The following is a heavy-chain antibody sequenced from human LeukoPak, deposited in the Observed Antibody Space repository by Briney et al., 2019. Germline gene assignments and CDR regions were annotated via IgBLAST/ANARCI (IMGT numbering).Heavy chain of an antibody. CDR3: VRHGGTLGYFDF. D-gene: IGHD1-26*01. CDR2: IYYGGTT. J-gene: IGHJ4*02. V-gene: IGHV4-59*08. CDR1: GHSLSFYY. Sequence: ASETLSLTCTVSGHSLSFYYWSWIRQPPGKGLEWIGYIYYGGTTNYNPSLKRRVSISADSPKNQFSLRLTSVTHADTALYYCVRHGGTLGYFDFWGPGTLVTVSS.